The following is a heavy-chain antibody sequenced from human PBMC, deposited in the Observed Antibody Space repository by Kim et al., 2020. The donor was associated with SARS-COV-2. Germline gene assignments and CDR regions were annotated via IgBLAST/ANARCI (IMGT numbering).Heavy chain of an antibody. V-gene: IGHV3-7*03. CDR3: AREALFNYDFWSGYNDY. CDR1: GFTFSSYW. J-gene: IGHJ4*02. D-gene: IGHD3-3*01. CDR2: IKQDGSEK. Sequence: GGSLRLSCAASGFTFSSYWMSWVRQAPGKGLEWVANIKQDGSEKYYVDSVKGRFTISRDNAKNSLYLQMNSLRAEDTAVYYCAREALFNYDFWSGYNDYWGQGTLVTVSS.